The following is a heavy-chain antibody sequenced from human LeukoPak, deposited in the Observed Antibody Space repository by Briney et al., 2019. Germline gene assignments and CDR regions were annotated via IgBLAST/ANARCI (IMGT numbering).Heavy chain of an antibody. CDR3: ARVLRGPSGSCLDY. D-gene: IGHD1-26*01. CDR2: IYSTGTI. J-gene: IGHJ4*02. CDR1: EFTVTNYY. V-gene: IGHV3-53*01. Sequence: GGSLRLSCVTSEFTVTNYYITWVRQAPGKGLEWVSLIYSTGTILYSDSVKGRFTISRDTSKNTLYLQMNSLRAEDTAVYYCARVLRGPSGSCLDYWGQGTLVTVSS.